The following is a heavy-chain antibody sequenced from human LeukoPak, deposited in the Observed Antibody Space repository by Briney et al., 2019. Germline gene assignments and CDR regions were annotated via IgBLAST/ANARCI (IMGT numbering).Heavy chain of an antibody. CDR3: ASHLHGAAGPYYFDY. CDR2: IYPGDSDT. J-gene: IGHJ4*02. D-gene: IGHD6-13*01. CDR1: GYSFTSYW. Sequence: GESLKISCKGSGYSFTSYWIGWVRQMPGKGLEWMGIIYPGDSDTRYSPSFQGQVTISADKSISTAYLQWSSLKASDTAMYYCASHLHGAAGPYYFDYWGQGTLVTVSS. V-gene: IGHV5-51*01.